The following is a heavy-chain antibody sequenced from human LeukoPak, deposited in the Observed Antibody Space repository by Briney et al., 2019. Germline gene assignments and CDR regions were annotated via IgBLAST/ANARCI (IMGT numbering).Heavy chain of an antibody. CDR1: GGSFSGYY. Sequence: SETLSLTCAVYGGSFSGYYWSWIRQPPGKGLGWIGEINHSGSTNYNPSLKSRVPISVDTSKNQFSLKLSSVTAADTAVYYCARGHCSSTSCYYYYGMDVWGQGTTVTVSS. V-gene: IGHV4-34*01. CDR2: INHSGST. CDR3: ARGHCSSTSCYYYYGMDV. J-gene: IGHJ6*02. D-gene: IGHD2-2*01.